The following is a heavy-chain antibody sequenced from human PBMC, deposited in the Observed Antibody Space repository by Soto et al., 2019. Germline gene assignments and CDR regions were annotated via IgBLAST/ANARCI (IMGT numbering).Heavy chain of an antibody. D-gene: IGHD3-10*01. Sequence: GASVKVSCKASGGTFSSYAISWVRQAPGQGLEWMGGIIPIFGTANYAQKFQGRVTITADESTSTAYMELSSLRSEDTAVYYCARDVGFGEDYGMDVWGQGTTVTVSS. V-gene: IGHV1-69*13. CDR3: ARDVGFGEDYGMDV. CDR1: GGTFSSYA. J-gene: IGHJ6*02. CDR2: IIPIFGTA.